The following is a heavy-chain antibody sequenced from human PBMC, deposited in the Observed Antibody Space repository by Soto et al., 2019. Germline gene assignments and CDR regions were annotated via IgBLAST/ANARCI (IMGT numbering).Heavy chain of an antibody. V-gene: IGHV2-5*02. Sequence: QITLKESGPELVKPTQTLTLTCTFSGFSLTTSGVGVGWIRQPPGKAPEWLALIYWDDDKRYKSSLETRITSTKDTFKNQVVLTITNMDPGHTATYYCAHRLFNTFLGFVTTTSIYSDYWGQGIPVSVTS. J-gene: IGHJ4*02. CDR3: AHRLFNTFLGFVTTTSIYSDY. D-gene: IGHD3-16*01. CDR2: IYWDDDK. CDR1: GFSLTTSGVG.